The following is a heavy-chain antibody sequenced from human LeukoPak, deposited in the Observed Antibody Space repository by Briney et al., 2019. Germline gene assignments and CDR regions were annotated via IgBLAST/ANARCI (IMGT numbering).Heavy chain of an antibody. CDR1: GFTFSSYA. CDR3: AKPNWGGLDYFDY. CDR2: ISGSGGST. Sequence: GGSLRLSCAASGFTFSSYAMSWVRRAPGKGLEWVSAISGSGGSTYYADSVKGRFTISRDNSKNTLYLQMNSLRAEDTAVYYCAKPNWGGLDYFDYWGQGTLVTVSS. J-gene: IGHJ4*02. D-gene: IGHD7-27*01. V-gene: IGHV3-23*01.